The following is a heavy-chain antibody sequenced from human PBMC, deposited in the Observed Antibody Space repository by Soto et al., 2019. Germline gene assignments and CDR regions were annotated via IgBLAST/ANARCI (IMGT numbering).Heavy chain of an antibody. V-gene: IGHV3-49*04. Sequence: GGPLRLYCTASGFTFGDYAMSWVRQAPGKGLEWVGFIRSKAYGGTTEYAASVKGRFTISRDDSKSIAYLQMNSLKTEDTAVYYCTKSWDDILTGYFYYGMDVWGQGTTVTSP. CDR1: GFTFGDYA. CDR3: TKSWDDILTGYFYYGMDV. J-gene: IGHJ6*02. CDR2: IRSKAYGGTT. D-gene: IGHD3-9*01.